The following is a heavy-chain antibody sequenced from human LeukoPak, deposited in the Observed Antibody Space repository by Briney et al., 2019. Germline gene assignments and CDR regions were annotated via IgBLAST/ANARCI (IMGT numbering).Heavy chain of an antibody. D-gene: IGHD3-10*01. CDR1: GGTFSSYA. CDR3: ARYPVGYSGSYSTHFDY. J-gene: IGHJ4*02. V-gene: IGHV1-69*13. Sequence: SVKVSCKASGGTFSSYAISWVRQAPGQGLEWMGGIIPIFGTANYAQKFQGRVTITADESTSTAYMELSSLRSEDTAVYYCARYPVGYSGSYSTHFDYWGQGTLVTVSS. CDR2: IIPIFGTA.